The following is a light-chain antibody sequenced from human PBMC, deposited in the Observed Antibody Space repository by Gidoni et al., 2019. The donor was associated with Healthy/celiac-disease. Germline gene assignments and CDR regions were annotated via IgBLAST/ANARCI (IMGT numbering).Light chain of an antibody. Sequence: DIVMTQSPDSLAVSLGERATINCKSSQSVLYSSNNKNYLAWYQQKPGQPPKLLIYWASTRESGVPDRFSGSGSGTDFTLTISSLQAEDVAVYYCQQYYSTRPITFXXXTRLEIK. CDR3: QQYYSTRPIT. CDR1: QSVLYSSNNKNY. J-gene: IGKJ5*01. V-gene: IGKV4-1*01. CDR2: WAS.